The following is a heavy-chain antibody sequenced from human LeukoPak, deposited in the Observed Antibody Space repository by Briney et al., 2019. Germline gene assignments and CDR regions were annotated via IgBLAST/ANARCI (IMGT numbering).Heavy chain of an antibody. CDR2: ISYDGSNK. V-gene: IGHV3-30-3*01. Sequence: GGSLRLSCAASGFTFSTYALHWVRQAPGKGLEWVAVISYDGSNKYYADSVQGRFTISRDNSKNSLYLQMNSLRAEDTAVYYCARDSSGYLFDYWGQGTLVTVSS. D-gene: IGHD3-22*01. CDR3: ARDSSGYLFDY. CDR1: GFTFSTYA. J-gene: IGHJ4*02.